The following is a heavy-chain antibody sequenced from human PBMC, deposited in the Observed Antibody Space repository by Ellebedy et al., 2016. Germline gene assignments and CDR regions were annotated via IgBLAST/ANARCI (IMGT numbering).Heavy chain of an antibody. J-gene: IGHJ4*02. D-gene: IGHD6-6*01. CDR2: IYYSGST. V-gene: IGHV4-30-4*01. Sequence: LRLSCTVSGGSISSGDYYWSWIRQPPGKGLEWIGYIYYSGSTYYNPSLKSRVTISVDTSKNQFSLKLSSVTAADTAVYYCARGGPSIAARGAYYWGQGTLVTVSS. CDR3: ARGGPSIAARGAYY. CDR1: GGSISSGDYY.